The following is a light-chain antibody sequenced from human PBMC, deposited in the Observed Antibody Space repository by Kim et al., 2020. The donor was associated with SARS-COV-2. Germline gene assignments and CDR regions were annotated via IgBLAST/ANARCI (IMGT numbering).Light chain of an antibody. V-gene: IGLV2-14*03. CDR2: DVN. J-gene: IGLJ1*01. CDR1: SSDIGGYEY. CDR3: FSYTRRGTYV. Sequence: QSVLAQPASVSGSLGQSITISCTGSSSDIGGYEYVSWYRQHPGKAPKLFIFDVNGRPSGVSNRFSGSKSGNTAFLAISGLQAEDEADYYCFSYTRRGTYVFGTGTKVTVL.